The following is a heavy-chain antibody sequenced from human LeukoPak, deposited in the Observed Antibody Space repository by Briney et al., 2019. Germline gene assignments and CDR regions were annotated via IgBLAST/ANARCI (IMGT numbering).Heavy chain of an antibody. CDR3: ARAPYYDFWSGYHYYFDY. Sequence: GASVKVSCKASGYTFTTYGISWVRQAPGQGLEWMGWISAYNGNTNYAQKFQDRVSMTTDTSTSTANMGLRSLRSDDTAVYYCARAPYYDFWSGYHYYFDYWGQGTLVTVSS. J-gene: IGHJ4*02. D-gene: IGHD3-3*01. CDR2: ISAYNGNT. CDR1: GYTFTTYG. V-gene: IGHV1-18*01.